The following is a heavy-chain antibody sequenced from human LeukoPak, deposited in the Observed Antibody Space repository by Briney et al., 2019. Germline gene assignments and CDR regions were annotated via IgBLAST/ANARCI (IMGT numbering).Heavy chain of an antibody. CDR2: ISAYNGNT. Sequence: ASVKVSCKASGGTFSSYAISWVRQAPGQGLEWMGWISAYNGNTNYAQKLQGRVTMTTDTSTSTAYMELSSLRSEDTAVYYCARVYRYRGSFPYWGQGTLVTVSS. V-gene: IGHV1-18*01. D-gene: IGHD1-26*01. CDR3: ARVYRYRGSFPY. CDR1: GGTFSSYA. J-gene: IGHJ4*02.